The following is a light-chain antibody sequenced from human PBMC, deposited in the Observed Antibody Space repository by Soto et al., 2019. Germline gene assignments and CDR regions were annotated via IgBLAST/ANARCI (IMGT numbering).Light chain of an antibody. V-gene: IGKV2-24*01. CDR3: MQATQPYT. J-gene: IGKJ2*01. CDR2: QIS. CDR1: QSLVHTDGNTY. Sequence: DVVMTQTPLSSPVTLGQPASISCRSSQSLVHTDGNTYLSWLHQRPGQPPRLLIYQISNRFSGVPDRFSGSGAGTDFTLKISRVEAEDVGVYYCMQATQPYTVGPGTKLEIK.